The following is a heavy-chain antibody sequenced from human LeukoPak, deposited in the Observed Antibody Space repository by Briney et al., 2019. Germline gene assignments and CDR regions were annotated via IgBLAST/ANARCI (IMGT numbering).Heavy chain of an antibody. CDR1: GFTFSSYV. V-gene: IGHV3-23*01. D-gene: IGHD6-19*01. J-gene: IGHJ4*02. Sequence: PGGSLRLSCAASGFTFSSYVMSWVRQAPGKGLEWVSGISGSGDTTYFADSVKGRFTISRDNSKNTVYLQMNSLRAEDTAVYYRAKEASSAWLDCWGLGTLVTVSS. CDR2: ISGSGDTT. CDR3: AKEASSAWLDC.